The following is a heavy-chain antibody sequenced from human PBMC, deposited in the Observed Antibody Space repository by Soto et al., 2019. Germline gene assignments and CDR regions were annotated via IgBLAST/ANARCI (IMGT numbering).Heavy chain of an antibody. V-gene: IGHV1-18*01. CDR2: ISAYNGNT. CDR1: GYTFTSYA. Sequence: QVQLVQSGAVVKKPGASVKVSCKASGYTFTSYAISWVRQAPGQGLEWMGWISAYNGNTKYAQKVQGRVTMTTDTPTSTADMDLRSLRSDDTAVYYCARDVNTGTFDYWGQGTLVTVSS. D-gene: IGHD3-10*01. CDR3: ARDVNTGTFDY. J-gene: IGHJ4*02.